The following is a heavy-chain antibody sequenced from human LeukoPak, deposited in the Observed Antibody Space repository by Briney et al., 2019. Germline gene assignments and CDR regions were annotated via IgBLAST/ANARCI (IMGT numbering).Heavy chain of an antibody. V-gene: IGHV3-23*01. J-gene: IGHJ6*02. CDR1: GFTFSSYA. CDR3: AKGYLYYDSSCYYLRRPFYYYYCMDV. D-gene: IGHD3-22*01. Sequence: GGSLRLFCAASGFTFSSYAMIWVRQATAKELEWVLAISGSGGSTYYADSVKGRFTIFRDNSKNSLYLQMNSLRAEDTAVYYCAKGYLYYDSSCYYLRRPFYYYYCMDVWGQGTTVTVSS. CDR2: ISGSGGST.